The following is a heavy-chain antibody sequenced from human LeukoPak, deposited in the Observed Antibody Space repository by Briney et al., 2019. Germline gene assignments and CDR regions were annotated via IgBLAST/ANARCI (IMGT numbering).Heavy chain of an antibody. V-gene: IGHV3-23*01. CDR2: ISGSGGST. J-gene: IGHJ4*02. Sequence: TGGSLRLSCAASGFTFSSYAMSWVRQAPGKGLEWVSAISGSGGSTYYADSVRGRFTISRDNSKSTLYLQMNSLRADDTAVYFCAKNDGHFYYDKFYFQHWGQGTLVTVSS. CDR1: GFTFSSYA. D-gene: IGHD3-22*01. CDR3: AKNDGHFYYDKFYFQH.